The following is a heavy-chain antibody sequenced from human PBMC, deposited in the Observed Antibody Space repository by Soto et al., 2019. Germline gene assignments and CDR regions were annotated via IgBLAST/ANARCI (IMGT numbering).Heavy chain of an antibody. CDR1: GFTFDDDA. D-gene: IGHD2-2*02. Sequence: EVQLVESGGGLVQPGTSLRLSCAASGFTFDDDAMHWVRQAPGKGLEWVSGIVWNNGNIAYADSVKGRFIISRDNAKNPLYLQMTSLRTEYTALYYCVRIPAAIGYMDVWGKGTTVTVSS. CDR3: VRIPAAIGYMDV. V-gene: IGHV3-9*01. CDR2: IVWNNGNI. J-gene: IGHJ6*03.